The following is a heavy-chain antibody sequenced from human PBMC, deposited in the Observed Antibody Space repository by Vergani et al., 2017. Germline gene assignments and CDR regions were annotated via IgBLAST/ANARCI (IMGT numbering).Heavy chain of an antibody. V-gene: IGHV1-2*02. CDR3: ARGGFGELLYYYYGMDV. CDR1: GYTFTGYY. D-gene: IGHD3-10*01. CDR2: INPNSGGT. J-gene: IGHJ6*02. Sequence: QVQLVQSGAEVKKPGASVKVSCKASGYTFTGYYMHWVRQAPGQGLEWMGWINPNSGGTNYAQKFQGRVTMTRDTSISTAYMELSRLRSDDTAVYYGARGGFGELLYYYYGMDVWGQGTTVTVSS.